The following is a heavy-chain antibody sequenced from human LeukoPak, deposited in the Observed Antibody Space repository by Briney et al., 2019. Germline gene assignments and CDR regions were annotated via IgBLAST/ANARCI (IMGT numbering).Heavy chain of an antibody. CDR1: GFTFSSYA. Sequence: PGGSLRLSCAASGFTFSSYAMTWVRQAPGKGLEWVSGISGSGDRTYYADSVKGRFSISRDKSKNTLYVQMNSLRAEDTAVYYCAKGSIVGATSYYYMDVWGKGTTVTISS. CDR3: AKGSIVGATSYYYMDV. CDR2: ISGSGDRT. V-gene: IGHV3-23*01. J-gene: IGHJ6*03. D-gene: IGHD1-26*01.